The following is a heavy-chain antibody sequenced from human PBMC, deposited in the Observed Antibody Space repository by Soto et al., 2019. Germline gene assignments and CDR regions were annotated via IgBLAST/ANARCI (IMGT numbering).Heavy chain of an antibody. CDR3: AAWSRSHWFDY. CDR2: IKYDGSEN. J-gene: IGHJ4*02. CDR1: GFIFSTYV. V-gene: IGHV3-7*05. Sequence: GGTLSLSCSASGFIFSTYVIALVHQFPGGGLEWVANIKYDGSENTYMYSVEGQFTISRDNARNTLYLQMTSLRVEDTAVYYCAAWSRSHWFDYWGQGIQVTGYS. D-gene: IGHD1-1*01.